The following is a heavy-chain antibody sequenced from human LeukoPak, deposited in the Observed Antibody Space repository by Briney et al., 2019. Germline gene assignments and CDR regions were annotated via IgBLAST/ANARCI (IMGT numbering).Heavy chain of an antibody. CDR2: MYYSGNT. V-gene: IGHV4-59*08. CDR3: ARHTLVGAPNAFDI. D-gene: IGHD1-26*01. J-gene: IGHJ3*02. Sequence: SETLSLTCNVSGGSISSYYWSWIRQPPGKGLEWIGYMYYSGNTNYNPSLKSRVTTSVDTSKNQFSLKLSSVTAADTAVYYCARHTLVGAPNAFDIWGQGTMVTVSS. CDR1: GGSISSYY.